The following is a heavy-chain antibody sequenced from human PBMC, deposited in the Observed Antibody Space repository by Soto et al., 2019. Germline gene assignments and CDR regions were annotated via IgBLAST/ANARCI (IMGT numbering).Heavy chain of an antibody. J-gene: IGHJ4*02. D-gene: IGHD2-15*01. CDR3: TPDTSAANIFDY. Sequence: PGGSLRLSCAASGFTFNSAWMNWVRHAPGKGLEWVGRIKSKGDGGTTDYAAPVKGRFTISRGDSKNTLYLQMNSLKTEDTAVYFCTPDTSAANIFDYWGQGTLVTVSS. V-gene: IGHV3-15*01. CDR1: GFTFNSAW. CDR2: IKSKGDGGTT.